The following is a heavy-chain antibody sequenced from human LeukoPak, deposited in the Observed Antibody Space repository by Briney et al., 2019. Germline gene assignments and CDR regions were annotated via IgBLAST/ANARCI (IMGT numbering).Heavy chain of an antibody. V-gene: IGHV4-34*01. CDR1: GFTFSDYE. J-gene: IGHJ4*02. D-gene: IGHD6-13*01. CDR3: ARGRYLTTLGGAAAGFLDS. Sequence: PGGSLRLSCAASGFTFSDYEMNWIRQTPGKGLEWIGEINHSGSTNYNPSLKRRVTISVDTSQKQFSLRLTSVTAADTAVYYCARGRYLTTLGGAAAGFLDSWGQGTLVTVSS. CDR2: INHSGST.